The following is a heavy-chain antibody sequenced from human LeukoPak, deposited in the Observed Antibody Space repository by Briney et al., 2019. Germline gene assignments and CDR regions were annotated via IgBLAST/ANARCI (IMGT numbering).Heavy chain of an antibody. V-gene: IGHV1-2*02. J-gene: IGHJ4*02. D-gene: IGHD6-19*01. CDR3: AREKPAVPGTYFDY. CDR1: GYTFIDSY. Sequence: ASVKVSCKSSGYTFIDSYIHWVRQAPGQGLEWMGCIKPNGGGTQYAQKFQDRVTMTRDTSVSSTYMELSGLRSDDTAVYYCAREKPAVPGTYFDYWGQGSLVTVSS. CDR2: IKPNGGGT.